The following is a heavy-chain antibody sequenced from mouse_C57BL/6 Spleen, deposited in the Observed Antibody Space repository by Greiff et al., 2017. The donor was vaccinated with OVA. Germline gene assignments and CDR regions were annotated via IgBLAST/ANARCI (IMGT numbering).Heavy chain of an antibody. J-gene: IGHJ2*01. CDR1: GFTFSNYW. Sequence: EVQLVESGGGLVQPGGSMKLSCVASGFTFSNYWMNWVRQSPEKGLEWVAQIRLKSDNYATHYAESVKGRFTISRDDSKSSVYLLMNNLRAEDTGIYYCTAGSYFDYWGQGTTLTVSS. D-gene: IGHD4-1*01. CDR2: IRLKSDNYAT. CDR3: TAGSYFDY. V-gene: IGHV6-3*01.